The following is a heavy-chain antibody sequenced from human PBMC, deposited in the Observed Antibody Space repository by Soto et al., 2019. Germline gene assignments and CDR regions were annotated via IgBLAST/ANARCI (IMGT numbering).Heavy chain of an antibody. D-gene: IGHD3-10*01. CDR3: AREYYYGSGSQGLYGMDV. V-gene: IGHV3-20*04. J-gene: IGHJ6*02. CDR2: INWNGGST. Sequence: WGSLRLSCAASGFTFDDYGMSWVRQAPGKGLEWVSGINWNGGSTGYADSVKGRFTISRDNAKNSLYLQMNSLRAEDTALYYCAREYYYGSGSQGLYGMDVWGQGTTVTVSS. CDR1: GFTFDDYG.